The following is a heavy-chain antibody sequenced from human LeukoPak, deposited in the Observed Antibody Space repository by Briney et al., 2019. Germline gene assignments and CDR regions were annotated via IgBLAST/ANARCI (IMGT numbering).Heavy chain of an antibody. D-gene: IGHD5-12*01. J-gene: IGHJ5*02. CDR1: GYTFTGYY. CDR3: ARVARGIDVATIRWFDP. CDR2: INPNSGGT. Sequence: ASVKVSCKASGYTFTGYYMHWVRQAPGQGLEWMGRINPNSGGTNYAQKFQGRVTMTRDTSISTAYMELSRLRSDDTAVYYCARVARGIDVATIRWFDPWGQGTLATVSS. V-gene: IGHV1-2*06.